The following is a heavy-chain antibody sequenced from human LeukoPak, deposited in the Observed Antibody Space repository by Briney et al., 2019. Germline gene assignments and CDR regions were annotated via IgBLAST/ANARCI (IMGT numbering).Heavy chain of an antibody. CDR3: ARVPEAGSYSYNWFDP. D-gene: IGHD1-26*01. CDR2: INHSGST. CDR1: GGSFSGYY. Sequence: SETLSLTCAVYGGSFSGYYWSWIRRPPGKGLEWIGEINHSGSTNYNPSLKSRVTISVDTSKNQFSLKLSSVTAADTAVYYCARVPEAGSYSYNWFDPWGQGTLVTVSS. J-gene: IGHJ5*02. V-gene: IGHV4-34*01.